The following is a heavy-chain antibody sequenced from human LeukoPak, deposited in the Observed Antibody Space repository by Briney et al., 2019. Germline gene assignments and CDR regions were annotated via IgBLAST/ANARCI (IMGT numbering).Heavy chain of an antibody. D-gene: IGHD2-2*01. CDR3: ARLGVVVPAAIPWYYYMDV. Sequence: GESLKICCKGSGYSFTNYWIGWVRQMSGKGLEWMGVIYPGDSETTYSPSFQGQVTISADKSINAAYLQWSSLKASDTAMYYCARLGVVVPAAIPWYYYMDVWGKGTTVTISS. CDR1: GYSFTNYW. J-gene: IGHJ6*03. V-gene: IGHV5-51*01. CDR2: IYPGDSET.